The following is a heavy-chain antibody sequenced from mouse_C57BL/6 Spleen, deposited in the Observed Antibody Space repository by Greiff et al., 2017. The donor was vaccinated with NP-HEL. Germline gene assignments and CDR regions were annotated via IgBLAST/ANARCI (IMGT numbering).Heavy chain of an antibody. V-gene: IGHV14-4*01. J-gene: IGHJ1*03. CDR3: TTDRDFDV. Sequence: EVKLQQSGAELVRPGASVKLSCTASGFNIKDDYMHWVKQRPEQGLEWIGWIDPENGDTEYASKFQGKATITADTSSNTAYQQLSSLTSEDTAVYYCTTDRDFDVWGTGTTVTVSS. D-gene: IGHD3-1*01. CDR1: GFNIKDDY. CDR2: IDPENGDT.